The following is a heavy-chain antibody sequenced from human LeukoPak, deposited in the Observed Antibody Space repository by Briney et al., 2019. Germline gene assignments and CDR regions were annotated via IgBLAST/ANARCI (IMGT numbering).Heavy chain of an antibody. D-gene: IGHD1-1*01. Sequence: GGSLRLSCAASGFTFSNAWMSWVRQAPGKGLEWVGRIKSKTDGGTTDYAAPVKGRFTISRDDSKNTLYLQMNSLKTEDTAVYYCTTDNLLTGTTSWGAYYYYYGMDVWGQGTTVTVSS. V-gene: IGHV3-15*01. CDR1: GFTFSNAW. J-gene: IGHJ6*02. CDR3: TTDNLLTGTTSWGAYYYYYGMDV. CDR2: IKSKTDGGTT.